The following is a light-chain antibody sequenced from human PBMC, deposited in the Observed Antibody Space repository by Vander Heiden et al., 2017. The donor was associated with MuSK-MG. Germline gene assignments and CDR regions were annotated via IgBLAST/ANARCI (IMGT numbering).Light chain of an antibody. Sequence: IVLTQSPGTLSLSPGERAPLSCRASQSVSTYLAWYQQKPGQVPRLLIYGASSRATDIPDRFSGSGSGTDFTRTISRLEPEDFVKYYCQQYDRLPLTFGQGTRLEIK. V-gene: IGKV3-20*01. J-gene: IGKJ5*01. CDR2: GAS. CDR1: QSVSTY. CDR3: QQYDRLPLT.